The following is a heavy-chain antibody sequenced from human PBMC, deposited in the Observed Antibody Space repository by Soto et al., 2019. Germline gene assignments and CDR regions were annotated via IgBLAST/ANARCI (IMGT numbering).Heavy chain of an antibody. J-gene: IGHJ6*02. CDR3: ARGSGDLGPSCFGMDV. V-gene: IGHV4-59*01. D-gene: IGHD3-10*01. CDR2: LYDGGTT. CDR1: GSSITAYH. Sequence: QLQLQESGPGLVKASETLSLTCTVSGSSITAYHWSWIRQFPGHKLEWIGYLYDGGTTDHNPALKSRVTISGDTSKNNCCLDRRPGTAADTAVYCCARGSGDLGPSCFGMDVWGQGTTVIVSS.